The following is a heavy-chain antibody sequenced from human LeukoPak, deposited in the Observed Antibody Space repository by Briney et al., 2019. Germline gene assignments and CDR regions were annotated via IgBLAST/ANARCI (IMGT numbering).Heavy chain of an antibody. CDR2: INHSGST. Sequence: PSETLSLTCAVYGGSFSGYYWSWIRQPPGKGLEWIGEINHSGSTNYNPSLKSRVTISVDTSKNQFSLKLSSVTAADTAVYYCARGQWLAYEYYFDYWGQGTLVTVSS. CDR1: GGSFSGYY. V-gene: IGHV4-34*01. D-gene: IGHD6-19*01. J-gene: IGHJ4*02. CDR3: ARGQWLAYEYYFDY.